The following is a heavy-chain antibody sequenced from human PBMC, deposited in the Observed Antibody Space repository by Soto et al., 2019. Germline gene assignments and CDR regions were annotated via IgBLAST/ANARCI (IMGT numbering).Heavy chain of an antibody. CDR2: ISGSTSGT. V-gene: IGHV3-23*01. D-gene: IGHD3-16*02. Sequence: EVQLLESGGGLVQPGGSLRLSCAASGFAFSSYAMSWVRQAPGKGLEWVSSISGSTSGTYYADAVKGRFTISRDNSNNTLYLQMNSPSAEDTAVSYCAKDRGFIDPIDYWGQGALVTVSS. CDR1: GFAFSSYA. CDR3: AKDRGFIDPIDY. J-gene: IGHJ4*02.